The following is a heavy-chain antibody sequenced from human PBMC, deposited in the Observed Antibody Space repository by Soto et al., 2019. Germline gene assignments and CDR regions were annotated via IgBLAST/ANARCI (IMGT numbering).Heavy chain of an antibody. CDR1: GYTFTGYY. J-gene: IGHJ4*02. CDR2: INPNSGGT. V-gene: IGHV1-2*04. Sequence: GPSVKVSCKASGYTFTGYYMHWVRQAPGQGLEWMGWINPNSGGTNYAQKFQGWVTMTRDTSISTAYMELSRLRSDDTAVYYCATSRGYTYGNQGFDYWGQGALVTVSS. D-gene: IGHD5-18*01. CDR3: ATSRGYTYGNQGFDY.